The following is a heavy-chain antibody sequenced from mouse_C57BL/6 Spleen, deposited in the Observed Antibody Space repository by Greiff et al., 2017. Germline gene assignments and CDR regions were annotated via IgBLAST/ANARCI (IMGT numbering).Heavy chain of an antibody. CDR1: GYAFSSYW. J-gene: IGHJ2*01. D-gene: IGHD1-1*01. CDR2: IYPGDGDT. CDR3: GRSGTTVVATSGDY. Sequence: QVQLQQSGAELVKPGASVKISCKASGYAFSSYWMNWVKQRPGKGLEWIGQIYPGDGDTNYNGKFKGKATLTADKSSSTAYMQRSSLTSADSAVYFCGRSGTTVVATSGDYWGQGTTLTVSS. V-gene: IGHV1-80*01.